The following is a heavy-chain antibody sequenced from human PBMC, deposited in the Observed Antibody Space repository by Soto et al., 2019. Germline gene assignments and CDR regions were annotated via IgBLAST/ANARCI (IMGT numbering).Heavy chain of an antibody. CDR1: GGTFSSYT. CDR3: ATLWFGELDSYYFDY. Sequence: QVQLVQSGAEVKKPGSSVKVSCKASGGTFSSYTFTWVRQAPGQGLEWMGRIIPILGIANYAQKFQGRVTITADKSTSTAYMELSSLRSEDTAVYYCATLWFGELDSYYFDYWGQGTLVTVSS. CDR2: IIPILGIA. J-gene: IGHJ4*02. V-gene: IGHV1-69*02. D-gene: IGHD3-10*01.